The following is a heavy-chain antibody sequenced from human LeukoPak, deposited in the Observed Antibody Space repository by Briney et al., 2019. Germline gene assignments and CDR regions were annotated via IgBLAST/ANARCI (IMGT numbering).Heavy chain of an antibody. V-gene: IGHV4-39*07. CDR3: ARDYGDYEGTDY. J-gene: IGHJ4*02. Sequence: TSETLSLTCTVSGGSISSYYWSWIRQPPGKGLEWIGSIYYSGSTYYNPSLKSRVTISVDTSKNQFSLKLSSVTAADTAVYYCARDYGDYEGTDYWGQGTLVTVSS. CDR2: IYYSGST. D-gene: IGHD4-17*01. CDR1: GGSISSYY.